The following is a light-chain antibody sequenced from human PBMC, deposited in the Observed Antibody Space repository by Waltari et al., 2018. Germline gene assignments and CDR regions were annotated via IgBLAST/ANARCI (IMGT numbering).Light chain of an antibody. CDR2: PKD. Sequence: SSELTQDPAVSVALGQTVRITCQGDSLRTYYAKWYLLRPGQAPKLVIYPKDSRPSGIPDRFSGSSSGDTASLTITGAQAEDEGDYYCNSRDIGGHHLWVFGGGTKLTVL. CDR1: SLRTYY. CDR3: NSRDIGGHHLWV. J-gene: IGLJ3*02. V-gene: IGLV3-19*01.